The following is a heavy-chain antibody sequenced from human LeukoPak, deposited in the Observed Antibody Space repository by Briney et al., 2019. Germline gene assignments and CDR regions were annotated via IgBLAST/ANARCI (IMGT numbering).Heavy chain of an antibody. Sequence: GGTLRLSCAASGFTVSSNYINWVRQAPGKGLEWVSVIYSGGGTNSADSVKGRFTISRDNSKNTLYLQMNSLRAEDTAIYYCAKESSLLRGPTVIYYFDFWGQGTLVTVSS. V-gene: IGHV3-66*01. CDR1: GFTVSSNY. CDR3: AKESSLLRGPTVIYYFDF. J-gene: IGHJ4*02. D-gene: IGHD3-10*01. CDR2: IYSGGGT.